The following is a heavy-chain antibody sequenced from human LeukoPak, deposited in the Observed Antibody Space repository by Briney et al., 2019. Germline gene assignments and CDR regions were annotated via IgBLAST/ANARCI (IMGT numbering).Heavy chain of an antibody. J-gene: IGHJ5*02. CDR2: IIPIFGTA. CDR3: ARDPRITIFGVETYNWFDP. V-gene: IGHV1-69*01. Sequence: SVKVSCKASGGTFSSYAINWVRQAPGQGLEWMGGIIPIFGTANYAQKFQGRVTITADESTSTAYMELSSLRSEDTAVYYCARDPRITIFGVETYNWFDPWGQGTLVTVSS. CDR1: GGTFSSYA. D-gene: IGHD3-3*01.